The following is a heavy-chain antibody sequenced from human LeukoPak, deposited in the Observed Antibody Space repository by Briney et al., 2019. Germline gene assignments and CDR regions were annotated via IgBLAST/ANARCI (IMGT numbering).Heavy chain of an antibody. J-gene: IGHJ1*01. CDR2: VSGSGGTT. CDR1: GFTFSSYA. Sequence: PGGSLRLSCAASGFTFSSYAMTWVRQAPGKALEWVSAVSGSGGTTYHADSVKGLFTISRDNSKNTLYLQMNSLRAEDTAVYYCAKDRQGYPGTMFQHWGQGTLVTVSS. V-gene: IGHV3-23*01. D-gene: IGHD3-10*01. CDR3: AKDRQGYPGTMFQH.